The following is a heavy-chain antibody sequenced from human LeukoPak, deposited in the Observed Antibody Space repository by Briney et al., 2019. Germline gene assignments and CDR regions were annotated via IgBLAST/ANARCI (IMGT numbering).Heavy chain of an antibody. CDR2: INHSGST. J-gene: IGHJ6*04. D-gene: IGHD3-9*01. Sequence: NTAETLCLTCAVYGWSFSGYYWSWIRQPPGKGLEWIGEINHSGSTNYNPSLKSRVTISVDTSKNQFSLKLSSVTAADTAVYYCARGSRYYDILTGYRYYYGMDVWGKGTTVTVSS. V-gene: IGHV4-34*01. CDR3: ARGSRYYDILTGYRYYYGMDV. CDR1: GWSFSGYY.